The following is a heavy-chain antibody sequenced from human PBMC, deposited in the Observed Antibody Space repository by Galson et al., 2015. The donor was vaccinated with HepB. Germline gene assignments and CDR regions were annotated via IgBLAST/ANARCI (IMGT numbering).Heavy chain of an antibody. CDR1: GFTVSSNY. V-gene: IGHV3-53*01. CDR2: IYSGGST. J-gene: IGHJ3*02. Sequence: SLGLSCAASGFTVSSNYMSWVRQAPGKGLEWVSVIYSGGSTYYADSVKGRFTISRDNSKNTLYLQMNSLRAEDTAVYYCARDGDYYDSSGYYNAFDIWGQGTMVTVSS. CDR3: ARDGDYYDSSGYYNAFDI. D-gene: IGHD3-22*01.